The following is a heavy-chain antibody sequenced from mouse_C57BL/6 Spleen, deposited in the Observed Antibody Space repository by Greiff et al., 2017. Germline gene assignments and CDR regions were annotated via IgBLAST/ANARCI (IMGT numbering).Heavy chain of an antibody. Sequence: QVTLKECGPGILQSSQTLSLTCSFSGFSLSTSGMGVSWIRQPSGKGLEWLAHIYWDDDKRYNQSLKSRLSISKDTSRKQVFLTITSVDTAYTATYYGARSLGRGYYAMDYWGQGTSVTVSS. D-gene: IGHD4-1*01. V-gene: IGHV8-12*01. J-gene: IGHJ4*01. CDR3: ARSLGRGYYAMDY. CDR2: IYWDDDK. CDR1: GFSLSTSGMG.